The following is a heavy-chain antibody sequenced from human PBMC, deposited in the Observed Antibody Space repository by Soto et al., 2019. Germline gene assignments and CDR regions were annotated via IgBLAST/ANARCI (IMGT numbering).Heavy chain of an antibody. J-gene: IGHJ4*02. Sequence: PSETLSLTCTVSGASITFGGYSWSWIRQTPGKGLEWIGYINHLETTFYNPSFESRLTLSIDRAKNQFSLKLHSMSAADRAVYFCARGGGFDSFDYWGQGILVTVSS. CDR3: ARGGGFDSFDY. V-gene: IGHV4-30-2*01. D-gene: IGHD3-10*01. CDR1: GASITFGGYS. CDR2: INHLETT.